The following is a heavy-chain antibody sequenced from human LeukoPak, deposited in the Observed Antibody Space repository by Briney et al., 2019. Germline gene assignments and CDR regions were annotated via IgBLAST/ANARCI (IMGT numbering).Heavy chain of an antibody. V-gene: IGHV3-66*01. Sequence: PGGSLRLSCAASGFTVSSNYMSWVRQAPGKGLEWVSTIYSGGSTYYADSLTGRFTISRDNSNNKLYLQMISLRAEDTAVYYCARVRSRNWFDRWGQGTLVTVSS. J-gene: IGHJ5*02. D-gene: IGHD1-26*01. CDR1: GFTVSSNY. CDR2: IYSGGST. CDR3: ARVRSRNWFDR.